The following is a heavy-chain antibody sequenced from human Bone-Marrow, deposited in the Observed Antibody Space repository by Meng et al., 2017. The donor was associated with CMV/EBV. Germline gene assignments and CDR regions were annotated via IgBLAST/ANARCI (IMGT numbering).Heavy chain of an antibody. CDR1: GYTFTSYD. CDR3: ARGHNWNYYYYYGMDV. D-gene: IGHD1-20*01. Sequence: ASVKVSCKASGYTFTSYDINWVRQATGQGLEWMGWMNPNSGNTGYAQKFQGRVTMTRNTSISTAYMELSSLRSEDTAVYYCARGHNWNYYYYYGMDVWGQGNTVPVSS. J-gene: IGHJ6*02. CDR2: MNPNSGNT. V-gene: IGHV1-8*01.